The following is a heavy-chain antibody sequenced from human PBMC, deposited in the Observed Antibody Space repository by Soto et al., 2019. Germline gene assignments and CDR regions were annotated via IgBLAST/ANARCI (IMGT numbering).Heavy chain of an antibody. CDR3: ARDRVPYSSGYYYFDY. V-gene: IGHV1-18*01. Sequence: ASVKVSCKASGYTFTSYGISWVRQAPGQGLEWMGWISAYNGNTNYAQKLQGRVTMTTDTSTSTAYMELRSLRSDDTAVYYCARDRVPYSSGYYYFDYWGQGTLVPSPQ. J-gene: IGHJ4*02. CDR1: GYTFTSYG. D-gene: IGHD6-19*01. CDR2: ISAYNGNT.